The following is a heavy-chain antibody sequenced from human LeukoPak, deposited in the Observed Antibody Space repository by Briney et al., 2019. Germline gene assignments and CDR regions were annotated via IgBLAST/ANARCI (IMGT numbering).Heavy chain of an antibody. CDR1: GFTFSSYG. CDR3: AKDLGVVVPDAFDI. CDR2: IRYDGSNK. Sequence: SGGSLRLSCAASGFTFSSYGMHWVRQAPGKGLEWVAFIRYDGSNKYYADSVKGRFTISRDNSKNTLYLQMNSLRAEDTAVYYCAKDLGVVVPDAFDIWGQGTMVTVSS. V-gene: IGHV3-30*02. D-gene: IGHD2-2*01. J-gene: IGHJ3*02.